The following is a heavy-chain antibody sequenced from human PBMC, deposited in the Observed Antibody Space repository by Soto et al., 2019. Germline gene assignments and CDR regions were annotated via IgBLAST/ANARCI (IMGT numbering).Heavy chain of an antibody. CDR3: ARIDCSGGSSTSANDY. V-gene: IGHV4-34*01. Sequence: SETLSLTCAVYGGSFSGYYWSWIRQPPGKGLEWIGEIHHSGSTNYNPSLKSRVTISVDTSKNQFSLKLSSVTAEDTAVYYCARIDCSGGSSTSANDYWGKGTLVTVSS. CDR1: GGSFSGYY. J-gene: IGHJ4*02. D-gene: IGHD2-15*01. CDR2: IHHSGST.